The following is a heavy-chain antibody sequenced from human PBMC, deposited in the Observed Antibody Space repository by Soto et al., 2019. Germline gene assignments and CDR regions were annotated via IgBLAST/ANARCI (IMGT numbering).Heavy chain of an antibody. V-gene: IGHV1-18*04. CDR3: ARVSSSIVVVPDYGMDV. Sequence: QVQLVQSGVEVKKPGASVKVSCKASGYTFISHGISWVRQAPGQGLEWMGWISGKNGNTNYAQKLQCRVTLTTDTSTSTAYMELRSLRSDDTAVYYCARVSSSIVVVPDYGMDVWGQGTTVTVSS. CDR1: GYTFISHG. J-gene: IGHJ6*02. CDR2: ISGKNGNT. D-gene: IGHD2-15*01.